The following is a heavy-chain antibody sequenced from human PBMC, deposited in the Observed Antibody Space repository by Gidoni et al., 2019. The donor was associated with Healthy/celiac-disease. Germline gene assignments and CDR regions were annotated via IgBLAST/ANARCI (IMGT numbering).Heavy chain of an antibody. J-gene: IGHJ4*02. Sequence: QVQLQESGPGLVKPSQTLSLTCTVSGGSISSGSYYWSWIRQPAGKGLEWIGRIYTSGSTNYNPSLKSRVTISVDTSKNQFSLKLSSVTAADTAVYYCARDPWLRGFDYWGQGTLVTVSS. D-gene: IGHD5-12*01. CDR3: ARDPWLRGFDY. CDR1: GGSISSGSYY. CDR2: IYTSGST. V-gene: IGHV4-61*02.